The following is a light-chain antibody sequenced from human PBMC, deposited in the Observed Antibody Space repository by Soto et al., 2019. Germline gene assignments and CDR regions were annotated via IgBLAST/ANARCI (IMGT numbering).Light chain of an antibody. V-gene: IGKV1-33*01. CDR2: DAS. J-gene: IGKJ1*01. Sequence: DIQMTQSPSSLSASVGDRVTITCQASPDISNYLNWYQQKPGKAPKLLIYDASNLETGVPSRFSGSGSGTDFTFTISSLQPEDIATYYCQQYDNLPTWTFGQGTKVE. CDR3: QQYDNLPTWT. CDR1: PDISNY.